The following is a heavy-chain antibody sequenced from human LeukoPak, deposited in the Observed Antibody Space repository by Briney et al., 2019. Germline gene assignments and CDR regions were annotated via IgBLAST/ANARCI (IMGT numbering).Heavy chain of an antibody. D-gene: IGHD1-26*01. Sequence: PSETLSLTCSVSGDSISSNSHYWGWIRQPPGKGLEWIANIFYSGSTYYNPSLKSRVTISIDTSKNQFSLRLSSVIAADTAVYYCARVRIVGATTVDYWGQGTLVTVSS. CDR2: IFYSGST. J-gene: IGHJ4*02. CDR1: GDSISSNSHY. CDR3: ARVRIVGATTVDY. V-gene: IGHV4-39*01.